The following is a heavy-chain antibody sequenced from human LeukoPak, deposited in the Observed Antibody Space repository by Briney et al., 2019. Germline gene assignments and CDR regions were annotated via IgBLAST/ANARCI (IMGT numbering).Heavy chain of an antibody. CDR1: GYTLTSYG. D-gene: IGHD4-23*01. CDR3: ARQFAVTPLYYYYYGMDV. J-gene: IGHJ6*02. CDR2: ISAYNGNT. Sequence: GASVKVSCKASGYTLTSYGISWVRQAPGQGLEWMGWISAYNGNTSYAQKLQGRVTMTTDTSTSTAYMELRSLRSDDTAVYYCARQFAVTPLYYYYYGMDVWGQGTTVTVSS. V-gene: IGHV1-18*01.